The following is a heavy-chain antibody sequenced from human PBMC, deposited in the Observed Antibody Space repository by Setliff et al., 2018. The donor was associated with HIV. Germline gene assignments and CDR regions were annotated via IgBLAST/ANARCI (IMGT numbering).Heavy chain of an antibody. J-gene: IGHJ4*02. D-gene: IGHD3-10*01. V-gene: IGHV3-66*02. CDR3: AKEFEDLSGAY. Sequence: GGSLRLSCVASGITVSGIYMTWVRQAPGKGLEWVSVINGGTTTYYADSVKGRFTISRDNSKNTLYLQMNSLRAEDTAVYYCAKEFEDLSGAYWGQGTLVTVSS. CDR2: INGGTTT. CDR1: GITVSGIY.